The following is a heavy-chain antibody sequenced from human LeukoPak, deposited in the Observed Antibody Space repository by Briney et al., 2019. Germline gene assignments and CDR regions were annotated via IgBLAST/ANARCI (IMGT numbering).Heavy chain of an antibody. CDR2: TYYRSKWNN. CDR1: GDSVSGNSAA. Sequence: SQTLSLTCAISGDSVSGNSAAWNWIRQSPLRGLEWLGRTYYRSKWNNEYAESVKSRITINADTSKNQFSLQSNSVTPEDTAVYYCARGRADWYPIDYWGQGTLVTVSS. J-gene: IGHJ4*02. D-gene: IGHD3-9*01. V-gene: IGHV6-1*01. CDR3: ARGRADWYPIDY.